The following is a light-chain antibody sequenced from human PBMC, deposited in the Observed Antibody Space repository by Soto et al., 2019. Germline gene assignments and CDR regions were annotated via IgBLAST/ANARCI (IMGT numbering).Light chain of an antibody. CDR3: QQYNPHTPYT. CDR2: ADS. Sequence: DIQXTXSXXTXSASXGXXXXXTCXAXXXSXXAWYQQKPGKAPKLLIFADSKLETGVPSRFSGSGSGTEFTLTISSLQPDDFATYYCQQYNPHTPYTFGQGTKLEIK. CDR1: XXSX. V-gene: IGKV1-5*01. J-gene: IGKJ2*01.